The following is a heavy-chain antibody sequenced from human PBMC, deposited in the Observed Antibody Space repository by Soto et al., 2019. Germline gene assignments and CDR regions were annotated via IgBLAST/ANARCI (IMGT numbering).Heavy chain of an antibody. D-gene: IGHD2-15*01. J-gene: IGHJ5*02. CDR2: IYYSGST. CDR1: GGSISSSSYY. V-gene: IGHV4-39*01. CDR3: ASSIGYCRGGSCYFNWFDP. Sequence: PSETLSLTCTVSGGSISSSSYYWGWIRQPPGKGLEWIGSIYYSGSTYYNPSLKSRVTISVDTSKNQFSLKLSSVTAADTAVYYCASSIGYCRGGSCYFNWFDPWGQGTLVTVSS.